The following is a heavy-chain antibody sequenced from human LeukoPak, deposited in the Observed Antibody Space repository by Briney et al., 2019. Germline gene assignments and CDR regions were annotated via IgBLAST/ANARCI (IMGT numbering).Heavy chain of an antibody. D-gene: IGHD5-12*01. CDR2: ISAHNGNT. Sequence: ASVKVSCKASGYTFTSYGISWVRQAPGQGREWMGWISAHNGNTNYAQMLQDRVTMTRDTSTSTAYMDLRNLRSDDTAVYYCARRVPRGYGGYDIDYWGQGTLVTVSS. CDR1: GYTFTSYG. V-gene: IGHV1-18*01. CDR3: ARRVPRGYGGYDIDY. J-gene: IGHJ4*02.